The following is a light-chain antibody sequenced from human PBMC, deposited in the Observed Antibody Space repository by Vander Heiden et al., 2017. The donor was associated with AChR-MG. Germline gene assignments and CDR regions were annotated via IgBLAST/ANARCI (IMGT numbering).Light chain of an antibody. CDR3: QQDNSYPIT. V-gene: IGKV1-16*02. CDR1: QGIRNN. Sequence: DIQMTQSPSSLSASVGDRVTITCRASQGIRNNLAWFQQKAGTAPKSLIYAASNLQRGVPSKFSGSGSGTEFTLTISSLQPEDFATYYCQQDNSYPITFGQGTRLEIK. J-gene: IGKJ5*01. CDR2: AAS.